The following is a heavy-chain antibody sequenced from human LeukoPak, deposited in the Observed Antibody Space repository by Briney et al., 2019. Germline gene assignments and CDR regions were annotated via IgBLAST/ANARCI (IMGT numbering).Heavy chain of an antibody. Sequence: GGSLRLSCAASGFPFSTFGMNWVRQAPGKGLEWVSYISSSGSTIYYADSVKGRFTISRDNAKNSLYLQMNSLRAEDTAVYYCAREGALTVTKDAFDIWGQGTMVTVSS. D-gene: IGHD4-17*01. CDR3: AREGALTVTKDAFDI. CDR2: ISSSGSTI. CDR1: GFPFSTFG. J-gene: IGHJ3*02. V-gene: IGHV3-48*04.